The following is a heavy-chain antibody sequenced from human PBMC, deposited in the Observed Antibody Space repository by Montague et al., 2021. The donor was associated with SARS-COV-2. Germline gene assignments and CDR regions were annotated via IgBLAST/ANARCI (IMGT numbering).Heavy chain of an antibody. CDR1: GYSISSGYY. J-gene: IGHJ6*02. Sequence: SETLSLTCIVSGYSISSGYYWGWVRQTPGKGLEWLGFIEYSGSTYYNPSLKTRVTMSLDTSKNQFSLKLTSVTAADTALYYCARDVNLGMDFWGRGTTVTVSS. CDR3: ARDVNLGMDF. CDR2: IEYSGST. V-gene: IGHV4-38-2*02.